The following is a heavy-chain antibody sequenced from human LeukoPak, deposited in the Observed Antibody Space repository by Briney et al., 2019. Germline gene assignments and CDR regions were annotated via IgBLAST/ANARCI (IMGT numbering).Heavy chain of an antibody. D-gene: IGHD5-18*01. CDR2: IYYSGST. CDR3: ARDGGYSYGPGYAFDI. V-gene: IGHV4-59*01. J-gene: IGHJ3*02. Sequence: SETLSLTCTVSGGSISSFYWNWIRQPPGKGLEWIGNIYYSGSTKYNPSLKSRVTISVDTSKNQFSLNLSSVTAADTAVYYCARDGGYSYGPGYAFDIWGQGTMVTVSS. CDR1: GGSISSFY.